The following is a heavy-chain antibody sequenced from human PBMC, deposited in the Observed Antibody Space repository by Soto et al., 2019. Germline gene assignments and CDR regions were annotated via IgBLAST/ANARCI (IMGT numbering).Heavy chain of an antibody. V-gene: IGHV3-21*01. CDR2: ISSSSSYI. Sequence: GGSLRLSCAASGFTFSSYSMNWVRQAPGKGLEWVSSISSSSSYIYYADSVKGRFTISRDNAKNSLYLQMNSLRAEDTAVYYCARSPALRFLEWLLVDYWGQGTLVNVSS. CDR3: ARSPALRFLEWLLVDY. J-gene: IGHJ4*02. D-gene: IGHD3-3*01. CDR1: GFTFSSYS.